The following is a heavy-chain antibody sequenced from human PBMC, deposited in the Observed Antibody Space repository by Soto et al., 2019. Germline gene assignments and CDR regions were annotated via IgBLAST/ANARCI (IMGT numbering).Heavy chain of an antibody. CDR3: ARVYGRDYYYGMDV. D-gene: IGHD4-17*01. CDR1: GFTFSSYE. V-gene: IGHV3-48*03. Sequence: LRLSCAAAGFTFSSYEMNWVRQAPGKGLEWVSYISSSGSTIYYADSVKGRFTISRDNAKNSLYLQMNSLRAEDTAVYYCARVYGRDYYYGMDVWGQGTTVTVSS. CDR2: ISSSGSTI. J-gene: IGHJ6*02.